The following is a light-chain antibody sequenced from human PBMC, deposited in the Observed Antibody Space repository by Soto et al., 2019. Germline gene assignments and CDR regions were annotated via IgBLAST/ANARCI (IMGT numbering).Light chain of an antibody. CDR2: EVS. Sequence: QSALTQPASVSGSPGQSITISCTGTNSDVGGYNYVSWYQQHPGKAPKLIIYEVSNRPSGVSNRFSGSKSGNTASLTIYGLQADDEADYYCSSYTNSRILVFGGGTKLTVL. V-gene: IGLV2-14*01. J-gene: IGLJ2*01. CDR3: SSYTNSRILV. CDR1: NSDVGGYNY.